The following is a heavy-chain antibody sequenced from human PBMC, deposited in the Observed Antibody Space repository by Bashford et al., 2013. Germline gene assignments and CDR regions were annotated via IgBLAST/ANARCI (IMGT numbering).Heavy chain of an antibody. Sequence: SETLSLTCTVSGGSISSSFYFWGWIRQPPGKGLEWIGNIYYSESTYYNPSLKSRVTISVDTSNNQFSLKLSSVTAADTAVYYCARQPYDSRGYYSEHYFDYWGQGTQVTVSS. CDR2: IYYSEST. CDR1: GGSISSSFYF. CDR3: ARQPYDSRGYYSEHYFDY. D-gene: IGHD3-22*01. V-gene: IGHV4-39*01. J-gene: IGHJ4*02.